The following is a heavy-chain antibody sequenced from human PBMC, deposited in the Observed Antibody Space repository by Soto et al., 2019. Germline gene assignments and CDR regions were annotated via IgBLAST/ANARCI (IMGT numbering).Heavy chain of an antibody. CDR3: ARERILLPPDY. V-gene: IGHV3-30-3*01. J-gene: IGHJ4*02. Sequence: SGGSLRLSCAASGFTFSSYAMHWVRQAPGKGLEWVAVIANDGSSKFYADSVKGRFTISRDSSKYTLYLQMNSLRAEDTAVYYCARERILLPPDYRGQGPLVPGS. D-gene: IGHD2-15*01. CDR2: IANDGSSK. CDR1: GFTFSSYA.